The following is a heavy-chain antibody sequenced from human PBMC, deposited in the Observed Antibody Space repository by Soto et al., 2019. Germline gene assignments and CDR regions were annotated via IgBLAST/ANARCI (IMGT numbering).Heavy chain of an antibody. J-gene: IGHJ4*01. CDR3: IHRSNTKPYYFDH. CDR1: GFSLDTSGMG. V-gene: IGHV2-5*01. Sequence: QITLKESGPTLVKPTQPLTLTCTFSGFSLDTSGMGVGWIRQPPGKALEWLALIFWRDDKRYTPSLKSRLTIAKDTSKNQVVLTLTHMDPVDTATYYCIHRSNTKPYYFDHWGQGALVTVSS. D-gene: IGHD2-8*01. CDR2: IFWRDDK.